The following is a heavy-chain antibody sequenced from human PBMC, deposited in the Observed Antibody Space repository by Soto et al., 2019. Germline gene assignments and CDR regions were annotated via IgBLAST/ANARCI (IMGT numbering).Heavy chain of an antibody. D-gene: IGHD2-2*01. J-gene: IGHJ6*02. V-gene: IGHV3-23*01. CDR2: VTANGDIT. Sequence: GEALRLRCEASGFTFSSYAMTWFRRTPGKGLEWVSSVTANGDITYYADSVKGRFTIARDNSENTLYLQMNSLRAEDTAVYYCSKYSIAEPAASYAMDVWGHGTTGTVSS. CDR3: SKYSIAEPAASYAMDV. CDR1: GFTFSSYA.